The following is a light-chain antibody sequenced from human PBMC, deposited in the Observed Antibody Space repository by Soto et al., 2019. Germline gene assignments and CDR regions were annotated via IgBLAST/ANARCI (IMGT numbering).Light chain of an antibody. CDR3: NSYGGTNNYVV. CDR2: DVN. Sequence: QSVLTQPPSAPGSPGQSVTISCTGTSSDVGGYNYVSWYRQHPGKAPQLIIYDVNKRPSGVPDRFSGSKSGNTASLTVSGLQAEDEADYFCNSYGGTNNYVVFGGGTQLTVL. V-gene: IGLV2-8*01. CDR1: SSDVGGYNY. J-gene: IGLJ2*01.